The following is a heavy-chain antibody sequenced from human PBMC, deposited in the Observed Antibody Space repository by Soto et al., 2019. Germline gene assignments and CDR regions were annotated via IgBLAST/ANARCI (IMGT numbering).Heavy chain of an antibody. CDR2: IYSGGST. J-gene: IGHJ4*02. D-gene: IGHD5-18*01. Sequence: EVQLVESGGGLIQPGGSLRLSCAASGFTVSSTYMSWVRQAPGKGVEWVSVIYSGGSTYYADSVKGGFTISRDNSKTTLYLQRTSLRAEDTAVYSCARSGYSYGPFDYWGQGPLVTVS. CDR1: GFTVSSTY. V-gene: IGHV3-53*01. CDR3: ARSGYSYGPFDY.